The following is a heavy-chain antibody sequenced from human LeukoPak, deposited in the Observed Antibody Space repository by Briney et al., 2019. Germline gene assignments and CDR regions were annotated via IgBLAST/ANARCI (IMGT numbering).Heavy chain of an antibody. CDR3: ATCGYTYGLYFDY. CDR1: GFTFSSYE. V-gene: IGHV3-48*03. D-gene: IGHD5-18*01. J-gene: IGHJ4*02. Sequence: GGSLRLSCAASGFTFSSYEMNWVRQAPGKGLEWVSYISSSGSTIYYADSVKGRFTISRDNARNSLYLQMNSLRAEDTAVYYCATCGYTYGLYFDYWGQGTLVTVSS. CDR2: ISSSGSTI.